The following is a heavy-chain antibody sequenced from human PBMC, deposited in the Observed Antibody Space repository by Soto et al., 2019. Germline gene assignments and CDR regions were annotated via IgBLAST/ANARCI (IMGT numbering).Heavy chain of an antibody. CDR1: GYTFTSYG. D-gene: IGHD2-2*01. CDR2: ISAYNGNT. CDR3: ARDQKVPAAKIGLGY. V-gene: IGHV1-18*01. J-gene: IGHJ4*02. Sequence: ASVKVSCKASGYTFTSYGISWVRQAPGQGLEWMGWISAYNGNTNYAQKLQGRVTMTTDTSTSTAYMELRSLRSDDTAVYYCARDQKVPAAKIGLGYWGQGTLVTVSS.